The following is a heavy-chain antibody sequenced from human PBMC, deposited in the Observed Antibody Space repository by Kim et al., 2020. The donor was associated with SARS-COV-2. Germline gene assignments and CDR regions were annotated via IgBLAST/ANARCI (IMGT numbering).Heavy chain of an antibody. J-gene: IGHJ4*02. D-gene: IGHD2-8*01. Sequence: SAKCYVESGKGRFTLSRDRAKNSLYLQMNTLRVEDTAVYYCARTNGYNDNWGQGILVTVSS. V-gene: IGHV3-7*03. CDR2: SAK. CDR3: ARTNGYNDN.